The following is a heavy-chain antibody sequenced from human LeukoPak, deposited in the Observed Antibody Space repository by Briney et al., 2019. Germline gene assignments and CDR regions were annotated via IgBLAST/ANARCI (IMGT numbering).Heavy chain of an antibody. Sequence: ASVKVSCKASGYTFTSYGISWVRQAPGQGLEWMGWISAYNGNTNYAQKLQGRVTMTTDTSTSTAYMELRSLRSDDTAVYYCARDRDVVVPAAMPGYYYGMDVWGQGTTVTVSS. J-gene: IGHJ6*02. CDR2: ISAYNGNT. CDR1: GYTFTSYG. V-gene: IGHV1-18*01. CDR3: ARDRDVVVPAAMPGYYYGMDV. D-gene: IGHD2-2*01.